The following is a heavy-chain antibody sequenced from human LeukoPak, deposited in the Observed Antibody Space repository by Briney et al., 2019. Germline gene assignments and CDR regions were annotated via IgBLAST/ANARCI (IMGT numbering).Heavy chain of an antibody. CDR2: ISGSGGST. CDR1: GFTFSSYS. D-gene: IGHD6-13*01. V-gene: IGHV3-23*01. Sequence: GGSLRLSCAASGFTFSSYSMNWVRQAPGKGLEWVSAISGSGGSTYYADSVKGRFTISRDNSKNTLYLQMNSLRAEDTAVYYCAKAMSSSWYPYFDYWGQGTLVTVSS. J-gene: IGHJ4*02. CDR3: AKAMSSSWYPYFDY.